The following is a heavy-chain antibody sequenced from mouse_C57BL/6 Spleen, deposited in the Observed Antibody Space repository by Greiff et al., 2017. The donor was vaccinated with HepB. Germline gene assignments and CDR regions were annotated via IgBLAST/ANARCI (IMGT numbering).Heavy chain of an antibody. D-gene: IGHD2-13*01. V-gene: IGHV2-6*01. CDR1: GFSLTSYG. Sequence: QVQLQQSGPGLVAPSQSLSITCTVSGFSLTSYGVDWVRQSPGKGLEWLGVIWGVGSTNYNSALKSRLSISKDNSKSQVFLKMNSLQTDDTAMYYCASRRTNYAMDYWGQGTSVTVSS. J-gene: IGHJ4*01. CDR2: IWGVGST. CDR3: ASRRTNYAMDY.